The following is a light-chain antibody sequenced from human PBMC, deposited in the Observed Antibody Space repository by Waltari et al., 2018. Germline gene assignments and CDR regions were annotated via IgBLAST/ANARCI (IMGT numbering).Light chain of an antibody. CDR1: QSVSSN. CDR3: QQYKNWPPLT. Sequence: EIVMTQSPATLSVSPGERATLSCRASQSVSSNLAWYQQKPGQAPRLLIYVASPRATGIPARFSGSGSGTECTLTISSMQSEDFAVYYCQQYKNWPPLTFGGGTKVEIK. CDR2: VAS. V-gene: IGKV3-15*01. J-gene: IGKJ4*01.